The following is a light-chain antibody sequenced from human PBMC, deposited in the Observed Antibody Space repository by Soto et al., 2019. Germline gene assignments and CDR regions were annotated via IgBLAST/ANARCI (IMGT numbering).Light chain of an antibody. J-gene: IGKJ2*01. CDR1: QGISGW. Sequence: DIQMTQSPSSVSASVGDRVTITCRASQGISGWLAWFQQKPGKAPNLLIYAASTLQNVVPSRFRGSGSGTDFTLTISSLQPEDFAIYYCQQTKSFPFTFGQGTEVEIK. CDR2: AAS. CDR3: QQTKSFPFT. V-gene: IGKV1-12*01.